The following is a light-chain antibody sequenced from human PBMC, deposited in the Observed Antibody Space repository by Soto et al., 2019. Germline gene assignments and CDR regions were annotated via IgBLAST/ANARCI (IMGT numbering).Light chain of an antibody. CDR2: ELS. V-gene: IGLV2-14*01. J-gene: IGLJ1*01. CDR3: SSYTSSSTLYV. CDR1: SSDVGGYNY. Sequence: PALTQPVSVSGSPGHSITISCTGTSSDVGGYNYVSWYHQHRRKALKLMINELSNRPSRVSNRFSGPKSGNTASLTISGLQAEDAADYYCSSYTSSSTLYVFGTGTKVTVL.